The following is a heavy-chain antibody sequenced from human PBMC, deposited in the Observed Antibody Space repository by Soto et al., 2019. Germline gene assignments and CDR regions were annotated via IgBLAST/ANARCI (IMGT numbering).Heavy chain of an antibody. CDR1: GFTFSSYW. Sequence: GGSLRLSCAASGFTFSSYWMHWVRQAPGKGLVWVSAISGSGGSTYYADSVKGRFTISRDNSKDTLYLQMNSLRAEDTAVYYCAKDPLSPLAHYSSSWYGAFDIWGQGTMVTVSS. V-gene: IGHV3-23*01. J-gene: IGHJ3*02. CDR2: ISGSGGST. D-gene: IGHD6-13*01. CDR3: AKDPLSPLAHYSSSWYGAFDI.